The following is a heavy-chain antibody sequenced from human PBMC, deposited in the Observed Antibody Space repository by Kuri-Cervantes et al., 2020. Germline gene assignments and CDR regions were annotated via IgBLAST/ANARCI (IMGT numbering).Heavy chain of an antibody. Sequence: ASVKVSCKSSGYTFTGYYIYWVRQAPGQGLEWMGWINPNSGGTNYAQKFQGWVTMTRDTSISTAYMELSRLRSDDTAVYYCARGGGYVTRKNDERSPHHPQYYFDYWGQGTLVTVSS. V-gene: IGHV1-2*04. CDR2: INPNSGGT. J-gene: IGHJ4*02. CDR1: GYTFTGYY. CDR3: ARGGGYVTRKNDERSPHHPQYYFDY. D-gene: IGHD1-1*01.